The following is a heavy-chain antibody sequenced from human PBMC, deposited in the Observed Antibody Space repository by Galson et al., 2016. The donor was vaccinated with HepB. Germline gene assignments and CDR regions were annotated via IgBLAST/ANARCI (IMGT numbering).Heavy chain of an antibody. J-gene: IGHJ4*02. V-gene: IGHV1-69*13. CDR3: AGRSNGYYYFEY. CDR1: GGIFRGYP. D-gene: IGHD3-22*01. Sequence: SVKVSCKASGGIFRGYPINWVRQAPGQGLEWLGGIIPIFLTSNYAQKFQGRVTITADESTGTAYMELSSLRSEDTAIYYCAGRSNGYYYFEYWGQGTVVTVSS. CDR2: IIPIFLTS.